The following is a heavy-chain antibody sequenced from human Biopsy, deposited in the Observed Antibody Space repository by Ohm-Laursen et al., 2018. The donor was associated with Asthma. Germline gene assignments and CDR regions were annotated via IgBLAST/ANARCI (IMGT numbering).Heavy chain of an antibody. Sequence: SLRLSCSASRFTYEMHWVRQAPGKGLEWVAVISYDGSSIYYADSVRGRFTIPRDFSKNTLHLQMHSLRVEDTAVYYCARGDSSGWSHYYFDYWGQGTLVTVSS. V-gene: IGHV3-30-3*01. CDR2: ISYDGSSI. CDR3: ARGDSSGWSHYYFDY. J-gene: IGHJ4*02. CDR1: RFTYE. D-gene: IGHD6-19*01.